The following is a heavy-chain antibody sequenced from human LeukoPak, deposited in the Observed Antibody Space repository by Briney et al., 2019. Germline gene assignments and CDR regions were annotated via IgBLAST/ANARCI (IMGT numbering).Heavy chain of an antibody. CDR2: IYYSGST. D-gene: IGHD2-8*01. Sequence: SETLSLTCTVSGGSISSSSYYWGWIRQPPGKGLEWIESIYYSGSTYYNPSLKSRVTISVDTSKNQFSLKLRSVTAADTAVYYCARRLTEYCTKGVCYWFDYWGRGTLVTVS. CDR1: GGSISSSSYY. V-gene: IGHV4-39*01. J-gene: IGHJ4*02. CDR3: ARRLTEYCTKGVCYWFDY.